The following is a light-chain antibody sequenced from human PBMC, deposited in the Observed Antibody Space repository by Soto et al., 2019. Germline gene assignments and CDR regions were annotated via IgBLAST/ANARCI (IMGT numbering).Light chain of an antibody. V-gene: IGKV1-5*03. CDR1: QTISSW. J-gene: IGKJ1*01. CDR3: QHYNSYSEA. CDR2: KAS. Sequence: DIQMTQSPSTLSGTVGDRVTLPGRASQTISSWLAWYQQKPGKAPKLLIYKASTLKSGVPSRFSGSGSGTEFTLTISSLQPDDFATYYCQHYNSYSEAFGQGTKVDI.